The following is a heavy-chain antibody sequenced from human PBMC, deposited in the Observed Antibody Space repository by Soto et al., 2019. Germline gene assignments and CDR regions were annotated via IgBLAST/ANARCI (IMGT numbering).Heavy chain of an antibody. D-gene: IGHD3-3*01. V-gene: IGHV3-33*08. CDR1: GFTFSSFG. Sequence: QGRLVESGGGVVQPGRSPRLSCAASGFTFSSFGMHWVRQAPGKGLEWVSLIWYDGSKKSYGDSVKGRFTISRDNSRNTVYLQMNSLRADDTAVYYCARDASYYSLWSGYYPSRNGMDVWGQGTTVTVSS. J-gene: IGHJ6*02. CDR2: IWYDGSKK. CDR3: ARDASYYSLWSGYYPSRNGMDV.